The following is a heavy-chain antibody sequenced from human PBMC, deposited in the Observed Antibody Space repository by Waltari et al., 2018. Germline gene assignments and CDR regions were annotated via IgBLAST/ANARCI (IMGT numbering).Heavy chain of an antibody. CDR3: ARGGGIAARLSPHDY. CDR1: GYTFTGYY. Sequence: QVQLVQSGAEVKKPGASVKVSCKASGYTFTGYYMPWVRQAPGQGLEWMGWINPNSGGKNYAQKFQGRVTMTRDTSISTAYMELSRLRSDDTAVYYCARGGGIAARLSPHDYWGQGTLVTVSS. J-gene: IGHJ4*02. D-gene: IGHD6-6*01. CDR2: INPNSGGK. V-gene: IGHV1-2*02.